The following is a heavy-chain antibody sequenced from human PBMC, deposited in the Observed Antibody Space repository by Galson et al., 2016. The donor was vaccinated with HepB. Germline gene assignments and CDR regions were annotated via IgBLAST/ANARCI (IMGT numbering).Heavy chain of an antibody. V-gene: IGHV1-46*01. D-gene: IGHD4-23*01. CDR1: GSTFITYY. CDR2: INAGGVST. J-gene: IGHJ2*01. Sequence: SVKVSCKASGSTFITYYIHWVRQAPGQGLEWMGVINAGGVSTIYAQKFQGRVTLTRGTPASIVYMELMSLRSDDTAIYYCARALGSNSDWYFGLWGRGTLVSVSS. CDR3: ARALGSNSDWYFGL.